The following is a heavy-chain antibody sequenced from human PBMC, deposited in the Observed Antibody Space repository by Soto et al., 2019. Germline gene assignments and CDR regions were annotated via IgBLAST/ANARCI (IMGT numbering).Heavy chain of an antibody. V-gene: IGHV3-74*01. Sequence: QLVESGGGLVQPGGSLRLSCAASGFPFTPFWMYWVRQAPGKGLVWVSRVNSDESAIYYAESVKGRFTISRDNARNTLYLQMNSLSVEDTAVYYCARDRGLYDAFDLWGQGTMVTVSS. CDR3: ARDRGLYDAFDL. J-gene: IGHJ3*01. CDR1: GFPFTPFW. CDR2: VNSDESAI.